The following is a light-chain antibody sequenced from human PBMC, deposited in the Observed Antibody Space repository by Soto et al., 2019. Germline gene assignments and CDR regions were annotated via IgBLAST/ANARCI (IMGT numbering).Light chain of an antibody. CDR1: QSINNW. J-gene: IGKJ1*01. Sequence: DIQMTQSPSTLSASVGDRVTITCRASQSINNWLAWYQQKPGKAPKLLLYEASGLESGVPSRFSGSGSGTEFTLTVSSLQPNDFATYYCQHYNSYSPAFGQGTKVE. V-gene: IGKV1-5*03. CDR3: QHYNSYSPA. CDR2: EAS.